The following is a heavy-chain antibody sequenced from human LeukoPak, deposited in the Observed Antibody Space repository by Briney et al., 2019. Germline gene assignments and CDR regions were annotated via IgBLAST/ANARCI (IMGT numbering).Heavy chain of an antibody. CDR3: ARRYSSSWYVGFFDP. CDR2: IYYSGST. D-gene: IGHD6-13*01. CDR1: GASIRNYY. Sequence: SETLSLTCTVSGASIRNYYWSWIRQSPGKGLEWIGYIYYSGSTNYNPSLESRVAMSVDTSKNQFSQRLSSVTAADTAIYYCARRYSSSWYVGFFDPWGQGTLVTVSS. V-gene: IGHV4-59*08. J-gene: IGHJ5*02.